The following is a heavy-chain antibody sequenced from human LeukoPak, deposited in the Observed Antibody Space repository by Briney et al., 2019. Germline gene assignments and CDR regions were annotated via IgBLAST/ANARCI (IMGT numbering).Heavy chain of an antibody. V-gene: IGHV3-23*01. CDR2: ISGSGGST. Sequence: GGSLRLSCAASGFTFSSYAVSWVRQAPGKGLEWVSAISGSGGSTYYADSVKGRFTISRDNSKNTLYLQMNSLRAGDTAVYYCAKDLNYDSSGDGFDYWGQGTLVTVSS. D-gene: IGHD3-22*01. CDR1: GFTFSSYA. CDR3: AKDLNYDSSGDGFDY. J-gene: IGHJ4*02.